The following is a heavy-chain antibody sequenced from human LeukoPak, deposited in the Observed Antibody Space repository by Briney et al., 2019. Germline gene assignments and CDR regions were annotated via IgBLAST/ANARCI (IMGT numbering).Heavy chain of an antibody. CDR1: GYRFSSYW. J-gene: IGHJ4*02. CDR3: ATTPYSSTNGYCDY. D-gene: IGHD2-8*01. V-gene: IGHV5-51*01. Sequence: GESLKISCKGSGYRFSSYWTGWARQMPGKGLEWMGTIYPDASDIQYSPSFQGQVTISADKSINTAYLQWSSLKASDTAMYYCATTPYSSTNGYCDYWGQGTPVTVSS. CDR2: IYPDASDI.